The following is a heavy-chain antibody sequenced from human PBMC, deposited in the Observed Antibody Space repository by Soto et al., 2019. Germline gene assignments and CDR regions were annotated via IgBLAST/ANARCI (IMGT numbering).Heavy chain of an antibody. Sequence: GGSLRLSCAASGFTFSNAWMSWVRQAPGKGLEWVGRIKSKTDGGTTDYAAPVKGRFTISRDDSKNTLYLQMNSLKTEDTAVYYCTTPEQYYYDSSGYFYYYYYGMDVWGQGTTVTVSS. CDR1: GFTFSNAW. CDR2: IKSKTDGGTT. V-gene: IGHV3-15*01. J-gene: IGHJ6*02. D-gene: IGHD3-22*01. CDR3: TTPEQYYYDSSGYFYYYYYGMDV.